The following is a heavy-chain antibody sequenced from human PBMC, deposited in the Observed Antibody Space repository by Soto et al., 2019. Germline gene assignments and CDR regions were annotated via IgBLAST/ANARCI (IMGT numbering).Heavy chain of an antibody. CDR1: GYTFTSSA. Sequence: ASVKVSCKASGYTFTSSAMQWVRQARGQRLEWIGWIVVGSGNTNYAQKFQERVTITRDMSTSTAYMELSSLRSEDTAVYYCAAVGSSGPFDYWGQGTLVTVSS. CDR3: AAVGSSGPFDY. V-gene: IGHV1-58*02. CDR2: IVVGSGNT. J-gene: IGHJ4*02. D-gene: IGHD3-22*01.